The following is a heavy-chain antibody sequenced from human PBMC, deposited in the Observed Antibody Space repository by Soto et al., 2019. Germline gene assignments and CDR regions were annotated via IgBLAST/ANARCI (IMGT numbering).Heavy chain of an antibody. Sequence: EVQLVESGGGLVKPGGSLRLSCAASGFTFSSYSMNWVRQAPGKGLEWVSSISSSSSYIYYADSVKGRFTISRDNAKNSLYLQMNSLRAEDTAVYYCAPLQSGSSSWYGYWGQGTLVTVSS. CDR3: APLQSGSSSWYGY. V-gene: IGHV3-21*01. D-gene: IGHD6-13*01. CDR2: ISSSSSYI. J-gene: IGHJ4*02. CDR1: GFTFSSYS.